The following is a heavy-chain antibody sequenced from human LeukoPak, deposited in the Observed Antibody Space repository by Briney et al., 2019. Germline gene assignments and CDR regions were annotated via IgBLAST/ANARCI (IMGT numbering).Heavy chain of an antibody. V-gene: IGHV3-7*01. Sequence: GGSLRLSCEGSGFSFSSYWMTWVRQLPGKGPEWVANIRQDESERYFADSVKGRFTISRDNAKNSLYLQMNSLRAEDTAVYYCARDVLGGNIVVPPGHYWGQGTLVTVSS. J-gene: IGHJ4*02. CDR3: ARDVLGGNIVVPPGHY. CDR1: GFSFSSYW. D-gene: IGHD2-21*01. CDR2: IRQDESER.